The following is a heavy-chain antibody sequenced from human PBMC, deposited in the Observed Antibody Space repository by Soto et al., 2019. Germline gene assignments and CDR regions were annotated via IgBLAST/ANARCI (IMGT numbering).Heavy chain of an antibody. D-gene: IGHD2-2*01. Sequence: QVQLVQSGAEVKKPGASVKVSCKVSGYTLTELSMHWVRQAPGKGLEWMGGFDPEDGETTYAQKFQGRVTMTGDKSKDTAYMELSSLRSDDTAVYYGTTVKMYVSVVAASVDLDSWGQGTRVTVSS. CDR2: FDPEDGET. J-gene: IGHJ4*02. CDR3: TTVKMYVSVVAASVDLDS. CDR1: GYTLTELS. V-gene: IGHV1-24*01.